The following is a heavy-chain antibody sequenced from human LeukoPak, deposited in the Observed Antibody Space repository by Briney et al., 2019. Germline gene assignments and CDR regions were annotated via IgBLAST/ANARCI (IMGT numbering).Heavy chain of an antibody. J-gene: IGHJ5*02. Sequence: PGGSLRLSCAASGFTFSSYGMSWVRQAPGKGLEWVSGISSTGGSTYYADSVKGRFTISRDDSKSTLYLQMSSLRAEDTAVYYCAKGVPNYYGSKFDPWGQGTVVTVSS. CDR2: ISSTGGST. CDR1: GFTFSSYG. CDR3: AKGVPNYYGSKFDP. D-gene: IGHD3-10*01. V-gene: IGHV3-23*01.